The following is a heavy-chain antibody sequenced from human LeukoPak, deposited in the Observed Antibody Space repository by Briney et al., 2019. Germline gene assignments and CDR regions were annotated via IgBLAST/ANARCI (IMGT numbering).Heavy chain of an antibody. CDR2: IAFDGKKT. CDR3: GQGGWCTITGCSNLGWFDP. J-gene: IGHJ5*02. D-gene: IGHD2-8*01. V-gene: IGHV3-30*02. Sequence: GGSLRLSCAASGLTLSNFGMDWVRQAPGKGLEWVAFIAFDGKKTHYTDSVKGRFTISRDNSKSMVYLQMNSLRPDDTAMYHCGQGGWCTITGCSNLGWFDPWGQGTQVIVSS. CDR1: GLTLSNFG.